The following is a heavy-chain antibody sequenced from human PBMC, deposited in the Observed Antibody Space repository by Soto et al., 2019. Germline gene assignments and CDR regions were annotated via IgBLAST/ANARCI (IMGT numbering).Heavy chain of an antibody. CDR3: AREPAAQYYYYYYGMDV. Sequence: GGSLRLSCAASGFTFSSYSMNWVRQAPGKGLEWVSYISSSSSTIYYADSVKGRFTISRDNAKNSLYLQMNSLRDEDTAVYYCAREPAAQYYYYYYGMDVWGQGTTVTVSS. CDR1: GFTFSSYS. V-gene: IGHV3-48*02. J-gene: IGHJ6*02. CDR2: ISSSSSTI. D-gene: IGHD2-2*01.